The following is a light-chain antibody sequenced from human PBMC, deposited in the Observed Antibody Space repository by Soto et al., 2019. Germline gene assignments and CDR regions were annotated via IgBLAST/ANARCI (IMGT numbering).Light chain of an antibody. CDR3: HQYGSSPPRT. CDR2: GAS. Sequence: ESVLTQSPGTLSLSPGERATLSCRASQSVRSNYLAWYQQKPGQAPRLLIYGASSRATGIPDRFSGSGSGTDFTLTISSLEPEDFAVYHCHQYGSSPPRTFGQGTKLEIK. V-gene: IGKV3-20*01. J-gene: IGKJ2*01. CDR1: QSVRSNY.